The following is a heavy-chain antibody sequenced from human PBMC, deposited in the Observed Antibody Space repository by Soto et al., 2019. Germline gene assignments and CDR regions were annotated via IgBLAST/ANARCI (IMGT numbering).Heavy chain of an antibody. CDR1: GFTFSSYG. CDR3: ARDLHDTSAYYSYSFDY. V-gene: IGHV3-33*01. Sequence: QVQLVESGGGVVQPGRSLRLSCAVSGFTFSSYGMHWVRQAPGKGLELVANIWYDGSNKYYADSVKGRFTISRDNSKNTLYLQMNSRRAEATAVYYCARDLHDTSAYYSYSFDYWGQGTLVSVSS. J-gene: IGHJ4*02. D-gene: IGHD3-22*01. CDR2: IWYDGSNK.